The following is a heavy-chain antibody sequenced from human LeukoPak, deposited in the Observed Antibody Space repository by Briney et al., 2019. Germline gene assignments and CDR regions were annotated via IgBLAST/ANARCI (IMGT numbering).Heavy chain of an antibody. J-gene: IGHJ4*02. V-gene: IGHV3-23*01. CDR3: AKVNESPWIQLWLPKADYFDY. Sequence: GGSLRLSCAASGFAFSGFGMSWVRQAPGKGLEWVATISHDSIGTHYIDSVKGRFRISRDNNEGTLDLQMNSLRAEDTAVYYCAKVNESPWIQLWLPKADYFDYWGQGTLVTVSS. D-gene: IGHD5-18*01. CDR2: ISHDSIGT. CDR1: GFAFSGFG.